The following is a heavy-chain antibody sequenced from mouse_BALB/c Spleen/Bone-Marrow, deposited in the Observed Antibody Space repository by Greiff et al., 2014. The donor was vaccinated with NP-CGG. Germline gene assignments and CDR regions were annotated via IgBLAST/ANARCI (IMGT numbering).Heavy chain of an antibody. CDR2: IWSDGNT. CDR1: GFSLTSYG. CDR3: ARNPYGNYAMDY. V-gene: IGHV2-6*02. D-gene: IGHD2-10*02. J-gene: IGHJ4*01. Sequence: VMLVESGPGLVAPSQSLSITCTVSGFSLTSYGVHWVRQPPGKGLEWLVVIWSDGNTTYNSALKSRLSISKDNSKSQVFLKMNSLQTDDTAMDYCARNPYGNYAMDYWGQGTSVTVSS.